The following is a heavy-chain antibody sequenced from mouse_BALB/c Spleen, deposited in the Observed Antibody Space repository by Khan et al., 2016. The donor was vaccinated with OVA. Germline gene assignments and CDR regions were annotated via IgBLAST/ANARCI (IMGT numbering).Heavy chain of an antibody. V-gene: IGHV1S136*01. J-gene: IGHJ3*01. Sequence: VQLKQSGPELVKPGASVKMSCKASGYTFTSYVMHWVKQKPGQGLEWIGYISPYNDGSKYNEKFRGKATLTSDKSSSTAYMELSSLTSEDCAVYYCLRALYYYGSADEGFAYWGQGTLVTVSA. CDR1: GYTFTSYV. CDR2: ISPYNDGS. D-gene: IGHD1-1*01. CDR3: LRALYYYGSADEGFAY.